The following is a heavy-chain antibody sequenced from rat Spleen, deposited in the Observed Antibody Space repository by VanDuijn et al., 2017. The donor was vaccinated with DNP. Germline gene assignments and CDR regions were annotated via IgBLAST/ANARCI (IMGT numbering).Heavy chain of an antibody. D-gene: IGHD1-1*01. J-gene: IGHJ1*01. Sequence: EVQLVESGGGLVQPGRSLKLSCSASGFTFSDYNMAWVRQAPKMGLEWVSTVINDGRRTYYRDSVKGRFTISKDNGKSTLYLQMNSLRSEDMATYYCARGVYYYSATYWYFDFWGPGTMVTVSS. CDR2: VINDGRRT. CDR1: GFTFSDYN. V-gene: IGHV5S10*01. CDR3: ARGVYYYSATYWYFDF.